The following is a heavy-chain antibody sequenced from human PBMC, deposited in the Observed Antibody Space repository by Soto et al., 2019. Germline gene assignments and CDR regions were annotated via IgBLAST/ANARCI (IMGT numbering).Heavy chain of an antibody. CDR2: IWYEGSDK. CDR3: AKDTRYADYVRWFDS. Sequence: PGGSLRLSCAASGFTFSSYPVHWVRQAPGKGLEWVTLIWYEGSDKYYADSVKGRFTISRDDSKNTLYLQMDSLRAEDTAVYYCAKDTRYADYVRWFDSWGQGTLVTVSS. D-gene: IGHD4-17*01. J-gene: IGHJ5*01. CDR1: GFTFSSYP. V-gene: IGHV3-33*06.